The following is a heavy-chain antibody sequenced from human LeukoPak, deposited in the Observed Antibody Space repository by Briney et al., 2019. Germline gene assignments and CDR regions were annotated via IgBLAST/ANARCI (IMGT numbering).Heavy chain of an antibody. D-gene: IGHD6-19*01. CDR1: GGTFSSYA. CDR3: ARARTVAGYYYYYGMDV. J-gene: IGHJ6*02. CDR2: IIPIFGTA. V-gene: IGHV1-69*13. Sequence: SVKVSCKASGGTFSSYAISWVRQAPGQGLEWMGGIIPIFGTANYAQKFQGRVTITADESTSTAYVELSSLRSEDTAVYYCARARTVAGYYYYYGMDVWGQGTPVTVSS.